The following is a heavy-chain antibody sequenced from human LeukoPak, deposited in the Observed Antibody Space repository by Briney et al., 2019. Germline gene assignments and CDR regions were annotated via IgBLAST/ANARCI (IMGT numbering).Heavy chain of an antibody. V-gene: IGHV2-70*11. Sequence: SGPALVKPTQTLTLTCTFSGFSLNTSAMCVSWIRQPPGKALEWLARIDWDDDKYYSTSLKTRLTISKDTSKNQVVLTMTNMVPVDTATYYCARIRVGSYGSSIESWGQGTLVSVSS. D-gene: IGHD5-18*01. CDR1: GFSLNTSAMC. CDR3: ARIRVGSYGSSIES. J-gene: IGHJ4*02. CDR2: IDWDDDK.